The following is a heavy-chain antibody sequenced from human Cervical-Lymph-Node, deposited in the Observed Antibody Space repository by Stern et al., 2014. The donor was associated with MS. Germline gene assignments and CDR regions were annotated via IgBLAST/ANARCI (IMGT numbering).Heavy chain of an antibody. Sequence: EVQLVESGGGLVTPGGSLRVSCAASGFTFSDYSMNWVRQAPGQGLEWVASITKSGGPMYIGDSVKDRFPISRDNAKNTLYLQMDSLSAEDTATYYCASTLHGGLYNWFDPWGQGTLVTVSS. CDR1: GFTFSDYS. CDR2: ITKSGGPM. J-gene: IGHJ5*02. V-gene: IGHV3-21*01. CDR3: ASTLHGGLYNWFDP. D-gene: IGHD2-2*01.